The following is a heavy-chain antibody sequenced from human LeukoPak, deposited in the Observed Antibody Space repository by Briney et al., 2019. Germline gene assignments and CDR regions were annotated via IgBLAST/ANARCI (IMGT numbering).Heavy chain of an antibody. J-gene: IGHJ5*02. CDR3: AKDSRGSSAWNH. Sequence: GGSLRLSCAASGFTFSSYGMSWVRQAPGKGLEWVSVISGSGGSIYYADSVKGRFTISRDNSKNTLYLQMNSLRAEDTAVYYCAKDSRGSSAWNHWGQGTLVTVSS. CDR1: GFTFSSYG. V-gene: IGHV3-23*01. D-gene: IGHD2-2*01. CDR2: ISGSGGSI.